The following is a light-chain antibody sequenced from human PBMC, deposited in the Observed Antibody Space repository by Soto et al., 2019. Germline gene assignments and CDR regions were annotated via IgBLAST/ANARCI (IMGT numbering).Light chain of an antibody. CDR2: GAS. J-gene: IGKJ2*01. Sequence: EKVMTQSPASLSVSPGERATLSCRASQSVSNNLVWYQQKSGQAPRLLIYGASTRATGVPARFSGSGYGREFTLTISSLQSEDFAVYYCQQYNDWPYTFGQGTNLEIK. V-gene: IGKV3-15*01. CDR1: QSVSNN. CDR3: QQYNDWPYT.